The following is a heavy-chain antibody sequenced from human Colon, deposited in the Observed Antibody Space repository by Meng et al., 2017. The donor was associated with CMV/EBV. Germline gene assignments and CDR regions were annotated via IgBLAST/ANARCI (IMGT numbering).Heavy chain of an antibody. CDR1: GLTLRNYA. J-gene: IGHJ4*02. CDR2: LSGAGSAT. Sequence: GESLKISCVASGLTLRNYAMSWVRQAPGKGLEWVSTLSGAGSATYYADPVKGRFTISRDNSRSTVYLQMNNVRDDDTAVYYCAKHPFATGLVVYFDFWGQGALVTVSS. V-gene: IGHV3-23*01. D-gene: IGHD3-16*01. CDR3: AKHPFATGLVVYFDF.